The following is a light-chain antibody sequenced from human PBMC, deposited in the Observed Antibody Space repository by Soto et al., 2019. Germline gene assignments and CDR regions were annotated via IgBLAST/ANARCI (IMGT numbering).Light chain of an antibody. CDR1: QSISSY. V-gene: IGKV1-39*01. CDR3: QQSYSTPIT. CDR2: AAS. J-gene: IGKJ5*01. Sequence: IQMTQSPSTLSASFGDRVTITFRASQSISSYLNWYQQKPGKAPKLLIYAASSLQSGVPSRFSGSGSGTDFTLTISSLQPEDFATYYCQQSYSTPITFGQGTRLEIK.